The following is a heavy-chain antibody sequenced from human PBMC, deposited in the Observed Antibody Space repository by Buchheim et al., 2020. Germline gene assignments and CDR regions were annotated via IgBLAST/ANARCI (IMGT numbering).Heavy chain of an antibody. V-gene: IGHV3-7*03. D-gene: IGHD1-7*01. CDR3: ASHLEIRGYYYYGMDV. Sequence: EVQLVESGGGLVQPGGSLRLSCAASGFTFSSYWMSWVRQAPGKGLEWVANIKQDGTEKYYVDSVKGRFTISRDNAKNSLYLQMNSLRAEDTAVYYCASHLEIRGYYYYGMDVGGQGTT. J-gene: IGHJ6*02. CDR1: GFTFSSYW. CDR2: IKQDGTEK.